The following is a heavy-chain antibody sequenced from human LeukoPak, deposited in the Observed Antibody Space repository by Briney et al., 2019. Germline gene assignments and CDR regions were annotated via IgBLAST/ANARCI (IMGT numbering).Heavy chain of an antibody. CDR2: VSFDSNNI. D-gene: IGHD5-12*01. CDR3: AKVRYVGYYFDY. J-gene: IGHJ4*02. CDR1: GFTFSTYG. Sequence: GGSLRLSCEASGFTFSTYGMHWVRQAPGKGLEWVAVVSFDSNNIYYADSVKGRFTISRDNSKNTLYLQMNSLRGEDTAVYYCAKVRYVGYYFDYWGQGTLVTVSS. V-gene: IGHV3-30*18.